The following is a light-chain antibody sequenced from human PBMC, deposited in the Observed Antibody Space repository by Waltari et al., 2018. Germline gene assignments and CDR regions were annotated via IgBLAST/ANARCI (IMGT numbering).Light chain of an antibody. CDR3: QQYNNWPPL. CDR1: QSVSSN. Sequence: IVMTQSPATLSVSPGDGATPPGRVSQSVSSNLAWSQQKPGQAPRPLIYGASTRATGLPVRFSGSGSGTEFTLTISSLQSEDFAVYYCQQYNNWPPLFGQGTKVEIK. CDR2: GAS. J-gene: IGKJ1*01. V-gene: IGKV3-15*01.